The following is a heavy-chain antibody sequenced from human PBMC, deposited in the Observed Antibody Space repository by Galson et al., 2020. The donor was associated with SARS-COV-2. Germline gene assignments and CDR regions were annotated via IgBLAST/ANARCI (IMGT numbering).Heavy chain of an antibody. CDR2: IWYDGSNK. Sequence: GGSLRLSCAASGFTFSSYGMHWVRQAPGKGLEWVAVIWYDGSNKYYADSVKGRFTISRDNSKNTLYLQMNSLRAEDTAVYYCAKDFAFWSGYYDAFDIWGQGTMVTVSS. J-gene: IGHJ3*02. CDR1: GFTFSSYG. CDR3: AKDFAFWSGYYDAFDI. V-gene: IGHV3-33*06. D-gene: IGHD3-3*01.